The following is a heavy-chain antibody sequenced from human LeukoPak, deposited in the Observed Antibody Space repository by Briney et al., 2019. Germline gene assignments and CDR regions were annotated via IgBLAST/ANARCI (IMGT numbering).Heavy chain of an antibody. J-gene: IGHJ4*02. CDR2: INHSGST. V-gene: IGHV4-34*01. Sequence: SETLSLTCAVYGGSFSGYYWSWIRQPPGKGLEWIGEINHSGSTNYNPSLKSRVTISVDTSKNQFSLKLSSVTAADTAVYYCARAVGYCSSASCYYKTRAFDYWGQGTLVTVSS. CDR3: ARAVGYCSSASCYYKTRAFDY. D-gene: IGHD2-2*01. CDR1: GGSFSGYY.